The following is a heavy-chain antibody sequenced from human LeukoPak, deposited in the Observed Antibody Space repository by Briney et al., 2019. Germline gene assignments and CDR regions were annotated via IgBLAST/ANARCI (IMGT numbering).Heavy chain of an antibody. D-gene: IGHD3-9*01. CDR1: GFTFSTYG. V-gene: IGHV3-30*02. Sequence: GGSLRLSCAASGFTFSTYGMDWVRRAPGQGLEWVAFIQRDGSYEYYADSVKGRFTISRDNSKNTVYLEMNSLRAEDTAVYYCAKGQGTTGSYDYWGQGTLVTVSS. J-gene: IGHJ4*02. CDR3: AKGQGTTGSYDY. CDR2: IQRDGSYE.